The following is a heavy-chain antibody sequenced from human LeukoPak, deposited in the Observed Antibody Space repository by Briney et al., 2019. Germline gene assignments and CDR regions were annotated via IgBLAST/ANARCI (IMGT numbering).Heavy chain of an antibody. J-gene: IGHJ5*02. V-gene: IGHV3-73*01. Sequence: PGGSLRLSCAASGFTFSGSAMHWVRQASGKGLEWVGRIRSKANSYATAYAASVKGRFTISRDDSKNTAYLQMNSLKTEDTAVYYCTRQAGYCSGGSCVNWFDPWGQGTLVNVSS. CDR3: TRQAGYCSGGSCVNWFDP. CDR1: GFTFSGSA. CDR2: IRSKANSYAT. D-gene: IGHD2-15*01.